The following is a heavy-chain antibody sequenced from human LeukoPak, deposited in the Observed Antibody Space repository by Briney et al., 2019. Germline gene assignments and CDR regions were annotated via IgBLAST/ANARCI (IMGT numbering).Heavy chain of an antibody. J-gene: IGHJ5*02. CDR2: INPNSGGT. V-gene: IGHV1-2*04. Sequence: GASVKVSCKASGGTFSSYAISWVRQAPGQGLEWMGWINPNSGGTNYAQKFQGWVTMTRDTSISTAYMELSRLRSDDTAVYYCARAGGKGTNWFDPWGQGTLVTVSS. CDR1: GGTFSSYA. D-gene: IGHD4-23*01. CDR3: ARAGGKGTNWFDP.